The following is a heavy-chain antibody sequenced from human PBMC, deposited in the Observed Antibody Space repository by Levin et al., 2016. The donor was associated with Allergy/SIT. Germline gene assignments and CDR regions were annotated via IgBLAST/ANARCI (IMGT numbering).Heavy chain of an antibody. V-gene: IGHV4-39*01. CDR2: IYYSGDT. D-gene: IGHD3-16*01. Sequence: SETLSLTCTVSGGSISSSGYQWGWIRQPPGKGLEWIGSIYYSGDTYYSPSLRSRVTISVDTSKNQFSLRLTSVTAADTAVYYCARRGGDYWGQGTLVTVPS. J-gene: IGHJ4*02. CDR3: ARRGGDY. CDR1: GGSISSSGYQ.